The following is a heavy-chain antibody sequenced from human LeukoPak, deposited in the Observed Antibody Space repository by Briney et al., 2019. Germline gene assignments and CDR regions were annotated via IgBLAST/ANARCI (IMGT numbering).Heavy chain of an antibody. CDR2: IYYSGST. Sequence: PSETLSLTCTVCGGSISSSSYYWGWIRQPPGKGLEWIGSIYYSGSTYYNPSLKSRVTISVDTSKNQFSLKLSSVTAADTAVYYCATRKNIAAAGTIAFDIWGQGTMVTVSS. D-gene: IGHD6-13*01. J-gene: IGHJ3*02. V-gene: IGHV4-39*01. CDR3: ATRKNIAAAGTIAFDI. CDR1: GGSISSSSYY.